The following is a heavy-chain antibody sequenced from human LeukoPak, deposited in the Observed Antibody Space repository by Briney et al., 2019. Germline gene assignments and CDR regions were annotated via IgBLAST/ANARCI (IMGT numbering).Heavy chain of an antibody. Sequence: PGGSLILSCAASGFTFSTYNMNLVRQAAGKVLDWVSSISRSSSYIYYADSVKGRFTISRDNAKNSLYLQMNSLRAEDTAVYYCARVTASTERRYYYYYYYMDVWGKGTTVTVSS. J-gene: IGHJ6*03. V-gene: IGHV3-21*01. CDR1: GFTFSTYN. D-gene: IGHD6-13*01. CDR3: ARVTASTERRYYYYYYYMDV. CDR2: ISRSSSYI.